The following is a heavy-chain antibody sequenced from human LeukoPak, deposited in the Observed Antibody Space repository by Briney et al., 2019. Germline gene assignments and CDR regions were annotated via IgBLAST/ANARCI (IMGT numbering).Heavy chain of an antibody. CDR2: ISYDGSNK. D-gene: IGHD3-22*01. CDR1: GFTFSSYA. J-gene: IGHJ6*02. V-gene: IGHV3-30-3*01. CDR3: ASPYDSSGYYYYYYGMDV. Sequence: GGSLRLSCAASGFTFSSYAMHWVRQAPGKGLEWVAVISYDGSNKYYADSVKGRFTISRDNSKNTLYLQMNSLRTEDTAVYYCASPYDSSGYYYYYYGMDVWGQGTTVTVSS.